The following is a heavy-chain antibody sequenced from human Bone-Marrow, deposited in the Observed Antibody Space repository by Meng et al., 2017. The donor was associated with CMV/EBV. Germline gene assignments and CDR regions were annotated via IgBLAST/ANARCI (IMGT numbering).Heavy chain of an antibody. CDR3: ARGEVTTLGY. Sequence: SETLSLTCTVSGGSVSSISYYWNWIRQPPGKGLEWIGYIYYSGSAIYNPSLKSRVTISVDTSQNLFSLRLRSVTTADTAVYYCARGEVTTLGYWGQGTLVTFSS. CDR1: GGSVSSISYY. V-gene: IGHV4-61*01. CDR2: IYYSGSA. J-gene: IGHJ4*02. D-gene: IGHD4-11*01.